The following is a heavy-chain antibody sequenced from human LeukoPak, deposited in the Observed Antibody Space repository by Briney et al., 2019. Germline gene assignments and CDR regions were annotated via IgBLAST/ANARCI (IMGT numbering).Heavy chain of an antibody. CDR3: ARAKSLYYDSSGYYLDY. D-gene: IGHD3-22*01. CDR2: IIPIFGTA. CDR1: GGTFISYA. V-gene: IGHV1-69*05. J-gene: IGHJ4*02. Sequence: SVKVSCKASGGTFISYAISWVRQAPGQGLEWMGGIIPIFGTANYAQKFQGRATITTDESTSTAYMELSSLRSEDTAVYYCARAKSLYYDSSGYYLDYWGQGTLVTVSS.